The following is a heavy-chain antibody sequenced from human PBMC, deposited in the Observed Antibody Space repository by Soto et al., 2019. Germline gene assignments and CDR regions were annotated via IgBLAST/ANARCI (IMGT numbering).Heavy chain of an antibody. Sequence: EVELVESGGGLVQPGGSLRLSCAASGFTFRTYWMHWVRQAPGKGRVWVSRIDTDGRSISYADSVKGRFTISRDNAKNTLYLQMGSLKDEDTAVYYCVREGRDTNNYQLGGFDFWGQGTQVTVSS. CDR1: GFTFRTYW. D-gene: IGHD2-8*01. CDR2: IDTDGRSI. V-gene: IGHV3-74*01. J-gene: IGHJ4*02. CDR3: VREGRDTNNYQLGGFDF.